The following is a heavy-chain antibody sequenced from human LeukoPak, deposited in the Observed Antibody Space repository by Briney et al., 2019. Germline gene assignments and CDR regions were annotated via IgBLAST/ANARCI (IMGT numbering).Heavy chain of an antibody. CDR3: ARGRAGSGADFDY. D-gene: IGHD2-15*01. CDR2: ISGSGGST. Sequence: GGSLRLSCAASGFTFDNYTMHWVRQAPGKGLEWVSAISGSGGSTYYADSVKGRFTISRDNSKNALYLQMNSLRAEDTAVYYCARGRAGSGADFDYWGQGTLVTVSS. CDR1: GFTFDNYT. J-gene: IGHJ4*02. V-gene: IGHV3-23*01.